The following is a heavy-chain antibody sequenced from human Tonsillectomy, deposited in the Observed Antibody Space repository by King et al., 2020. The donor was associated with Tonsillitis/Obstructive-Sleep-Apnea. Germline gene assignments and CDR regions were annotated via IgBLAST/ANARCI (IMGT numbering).Heavy chain of an antibody. V-gene: IGHV4-39*01. J-gene: IGHJ6*03. CDR1: GGSISSSSYY. Sequence: QLQESGPGLVKPSETLSLTCTVSGGSISSSSYYWGWIRQPPGKGLEWIGSIYYSGSTYYNPSLKSRVTISVDTSKNQFSLKLSSVTAADTAVYYCARCYYYYYYMDVWGKGTTVTVSS. CDR3: ARCYYYYYYMDV. CDR2: IYYSGST.